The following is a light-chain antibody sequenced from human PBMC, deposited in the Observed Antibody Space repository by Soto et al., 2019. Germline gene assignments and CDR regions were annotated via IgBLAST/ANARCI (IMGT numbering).Light chain of an antibody. CDR2: EVS. Sequence: QSALTQPASVSGSPGQSITISCTGTSSDVGGYNYVSWYQQHPGKAPKLMIYEVSNRPSGVPDRFSGSKSGTSASLAITGLQPEDEADYYCQSYDNALSAWVFGGGTKLTVL. CDR3: QSYDNALSAWV. J-gene: IGLJ3*02. V-gene: IGLV2-14*01. CDR1: SSDVGGYNY.